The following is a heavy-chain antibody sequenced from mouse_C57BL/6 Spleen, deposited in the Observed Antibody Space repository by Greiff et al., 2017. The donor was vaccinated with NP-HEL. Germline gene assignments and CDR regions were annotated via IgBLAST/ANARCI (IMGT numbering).Heavy chain of an antibody. V-gene: IGHV10-3*01. CDR3: VRGPPFTTVVATDAMDY. Sequence: EVKLVESGGGLVQPKGSLKLSCAASGFTFNTYAMHWVRQAPGKGLEWVARIRSKSSNYATYYADSVKDRFTISRDDSQSMLYLQMNNLKTEDTAMYYCVRGPPFTTVVATDAMDYWGQGTSVTVSS. CDR1: GFTFNTYA. CDR2: IRSKSSNYAT. D-gene: IGHD1-1*01. J-gene: IGHJ4*01.